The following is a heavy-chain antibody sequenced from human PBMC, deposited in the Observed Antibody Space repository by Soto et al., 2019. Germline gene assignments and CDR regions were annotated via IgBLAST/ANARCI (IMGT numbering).Heavy chain of an antibody. Sequence: EVQLVESGGGLVQPGGSLRLSCAASGFTFSNYWMHWVRQAPGKGPVWVSRINTDGSTTNYADSVKGRFTISRDNAKNPLYLQTTSLGAEGTAVYYCARDLGGYASHWGQGTLVTVSS. D-gene: IGHD3-16*01. J-gene: IGHJ4*02. CDR3: ARDLGGYASH. CDR1: GFTFSNYW. CDR2: INTDGSTT. V-gene: IGHV3-74*01.